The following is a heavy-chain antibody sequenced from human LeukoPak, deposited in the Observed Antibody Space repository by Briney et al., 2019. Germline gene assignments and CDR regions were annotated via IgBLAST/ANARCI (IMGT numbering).Heavy chain of an antibody. V-gene: IGHV3-23*01. D-gene: IGHD5-24*01. CDR2: LSGSGDDT. CDR1: GFTFSSYA. J-gene: IGHJ4*02. Sequence: GGSLGLSCAASGFTFSSYAMSWVRQAPGKGLEWVSGLSGSGDDTDYADPVKGRFTISRDNSKNTVYLQMNSLRAEDTAVYYCAVQRGGDGYNTFDYWGQGTLVTVSS. CDR3: AVQRGGDGYNTFDY.